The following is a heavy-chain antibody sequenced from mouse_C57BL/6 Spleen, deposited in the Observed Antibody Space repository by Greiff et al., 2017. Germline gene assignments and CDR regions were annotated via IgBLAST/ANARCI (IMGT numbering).Heavy chain of an antibody. CDR3: AREGDYDGHYYAMDY. J-gene: IGHJ4*01. D-gene: IGHD2-4*01. CDR2: INPSNGGI. V-gene: IGHV1-53*01. Sequence: QVQLQQPGTELVKPGASVKLSCKASGYTFTSYWMHWVKQRPGQGLEWIGNINPSNGGINYNEKFKSKATLTVDKSSSTAYMQLSSLTSEDSAVYYCAREGDYDGHYYAMDYWGQGTSVTVSS. CDR1: GYTFTSYW.